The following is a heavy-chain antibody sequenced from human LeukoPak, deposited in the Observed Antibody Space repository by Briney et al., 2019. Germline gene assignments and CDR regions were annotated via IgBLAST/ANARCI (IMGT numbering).Heavy chain of an antibody. Sequence: GGSLRLSCAASGFTFNTYGITWVRQAPGKGLEWVSAITSSGGSTYYGDSVKGRFTISRDNSRNTLYLQMNSLRVDDTAVYYCARGSSSSGGLKSDFWGQGTLVTVSS. CDR2: ITSSGGST. CDR3: ARGSSSSGGLKSDF. D-gene: IGHD3-10*01. CDR1: GFTFNTYG. V-gene: IGHV3-23*01. J-gene: IGHJ4*02.